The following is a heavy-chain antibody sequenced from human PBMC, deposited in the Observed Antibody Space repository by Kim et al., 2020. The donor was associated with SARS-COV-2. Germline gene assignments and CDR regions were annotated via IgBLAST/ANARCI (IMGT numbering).Heavy chain of an antibody. J-gene: IGHJ6*02. CDR3: AREEGDEQGYYYYGMDV. D-gene: IGHD3-16*01. CDR1: GYSISSGYY. CDR2: IYHSGST. V-gene: IGHV4-38-2*02. Sequence: SETLSHTCTVSGYSISSGYYWGWIRQPPGKGLEWIGSIYHSGSTYYNPSLKSRVTISVDTSKNQFSLKLSSVTAADTAVYYCAREEGDEQGYYYYGMDVWGQGTTVTVSS.